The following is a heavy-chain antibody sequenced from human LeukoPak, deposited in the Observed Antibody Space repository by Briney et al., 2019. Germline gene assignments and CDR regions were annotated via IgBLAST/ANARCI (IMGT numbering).Heavy chain of an antibody. J-gene: IGHJ4*02. CDR2: INPSGGST. CDR3: ARALYGSAFAIGY. D-gene: IGHD6-19*01. CDR1: GYTFSNYY. Sequence: ASVKVSCKASGYTFSNYYIHWVRQAPGQGLEWMGIINPSGGSTSYAQKFQGRVTMTTDTSMPTVYMELSSLRSEDTAVYHCARALYGSAFAIGYWGQGTLVTVPS. V-gene: IGHV1-46*01.